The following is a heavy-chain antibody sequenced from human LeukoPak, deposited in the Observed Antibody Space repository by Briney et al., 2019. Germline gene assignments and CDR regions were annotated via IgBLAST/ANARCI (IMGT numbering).Heavy chain of an antibody. CDR2: IYPGGSDT. CDR3: ARQRSGSYFPDLYDY. J-gene: IGHJ4*02. V-gene: IGHV5-51*01. Sequence: GESLKISCKGSGYSFSSYWIVWVRQMPGKGLEWMGIIYPGGSDTRYSPSFQGQVTISADKSISTAYLQWSSLKASDTAMYYCARQRSGSYFPDLYDYWGQGTLVTVSS. CDR1: GYSFSSYW. D-gene: IGHD1-26*01.